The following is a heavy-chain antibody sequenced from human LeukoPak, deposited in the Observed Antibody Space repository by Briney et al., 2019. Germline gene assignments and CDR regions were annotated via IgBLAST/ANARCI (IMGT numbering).Heavy chain of an antibody. Sequence: PSETLSLTCAVYGGSFSGYYWSWIRQPPGKGLEWIGEINHSGSTNYNPSLKSRVTISVDRSKNQFSLKLSSVTAADTAVYYCARSLLVVSGSYDFWFDPWGQGTLVTVSS. CDR3: ARSLLVVSGSYDFWFDP. V-gene: IGHV4-34*01. J-gene: IGHJ5*02. D-gene: IGHD3-16*01. CDR1: GGSFSGYY. CDR2: INHSGST.